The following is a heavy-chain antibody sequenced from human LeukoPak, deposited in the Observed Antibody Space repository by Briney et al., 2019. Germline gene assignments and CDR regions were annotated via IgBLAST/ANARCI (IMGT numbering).Heavy chain of an antibody. J-gene: IGHJ5*02. CDR2: IYYSGST. Sequence: SETLSLTCTVSGGSISSYYWSWIRQPPGKGLEWIGSIYYSGSTYYNPSLKSRVTISVDTSKNQFSLKLSSVTAADTAVYYCARTVHHWGQGTLVTVSS. CDR3: ARTVHH. CDR1: GGSISSYY. V-gene: IGHV4-39*07.